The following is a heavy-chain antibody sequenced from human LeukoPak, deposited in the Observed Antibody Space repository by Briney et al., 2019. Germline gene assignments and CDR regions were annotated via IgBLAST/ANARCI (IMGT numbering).Heavy chain of an antibody. CDR3: ERGSLGWGGGYFDY. D-gene: IGHD3-16*01. Sequence: GGSLRLSCAASGFTFSNYSMNWVRQAPGKGLEWVSSISFSSSYKYYADSVKGRFTISRDNAKNSLYLQMNSLRAEDTAGYNCERGSLGWGGGYFDYWGQGTLVTVSS. CDR2: ISFSSSYK. CDR1: GFTFSNYS. V-gene: IGHV3-21*01. J-gene: IGHJ4*02.